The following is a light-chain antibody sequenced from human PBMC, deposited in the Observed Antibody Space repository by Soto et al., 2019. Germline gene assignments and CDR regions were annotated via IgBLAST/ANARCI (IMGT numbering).Light chain of an antibody. J-gene: IGKJ1*01. CDR2: GAS. CDR3: QQYNNWQT. CDR1: QSVSSN. Sequence: EIVMTQSPATLSVSPGERATLSCRASQSVSSNLAWYQQQPGQAPRLLIYGASTRATGIPARFSGSGSGTEFTHTISSLQSEDFAVYFCQQYNNWQTFGQGTKVEIK. V-gene: IGKV3-15*01.